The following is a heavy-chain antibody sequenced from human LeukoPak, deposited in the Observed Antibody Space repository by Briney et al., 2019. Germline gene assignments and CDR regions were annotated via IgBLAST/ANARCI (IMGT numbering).Heavy chain of an antibody. V-gene: IGHV3-74*01. CDR3: ARGSYYYDSSGYSPGAY. CDR2: IKSDGSST. Sequence: PARSLRLSCAASGFTFSSYWMHWVRQAPGKGLVWVSRIKSDGSSTSYADSVKGRFTISRDNAKNTLYLQMNSLRAEDTAVYYCARGSYYYDSSGYSPGAYWGQGTLVTVSS. D-gene: IGHD3-22*01. CDR1: GFTFSSYW. J-gene: IGHJ4*02.